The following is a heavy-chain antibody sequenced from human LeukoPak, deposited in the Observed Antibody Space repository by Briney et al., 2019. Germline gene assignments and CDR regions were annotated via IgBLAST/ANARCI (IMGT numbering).Heavy chain of an antibody. J-gene: IGHJ6*02. D-gene: IGHD3-10*01. CDR3: ARDAPEAMVRGRGYYYYGMDV. CDR2: ISAYNGNT. Sequence: GASVKVSCKASGYTFTSYGISWVRQAPGQGLEWMGWISAYNGNTNYAQKLQGRVTMTTDTSTSTAYMELRSLRSDDTAVYYCARDAPEAMVRGRGYYYYGMDVWGQGTTVTVSS. CDR1: GYTFTSYG. V-gene: IGHV1-18*01.